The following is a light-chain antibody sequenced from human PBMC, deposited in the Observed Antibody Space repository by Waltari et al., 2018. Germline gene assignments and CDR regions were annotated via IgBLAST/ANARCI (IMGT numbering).Light chain of an antibody. V-gene: IGLV1-47*01. CDR2: RNN. J-gene: IGLJ3*02. CDR3: ATWDDSLIAPRV. Sequence: QSVLTQPPSASGTPGQRVTISCSGSISNIGSNYVYWYQHLARKAPELLIYRNNHRPSGLPDLFAGSKSGTSASLAISGLRYEDEAVYYCATWDDSLIAPRVFGGGTNLTVL. CDR1: ISNIGSNY.